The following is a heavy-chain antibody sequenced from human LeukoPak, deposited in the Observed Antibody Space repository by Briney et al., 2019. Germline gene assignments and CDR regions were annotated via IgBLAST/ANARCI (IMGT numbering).Heavy chain of an antibody. CDR2: ISAYNANT. CDR1: GYTFTSYG. CDR3: ARVGYSYGLTFFDY. D-gene: IGHD5-18*01. J-gene: IGHJ4*02. V-gene: IGHV1-18*01. Sequence: APVKVSCKASGYTFTSYGISRVRQAPGQGLKWMGWISAYNANTNYSQKLQGRVTMTTDTSTSTAYMELRSLRSDDTAVYYCARVGYSYGLTFFDYWGQGTLVTVSS.